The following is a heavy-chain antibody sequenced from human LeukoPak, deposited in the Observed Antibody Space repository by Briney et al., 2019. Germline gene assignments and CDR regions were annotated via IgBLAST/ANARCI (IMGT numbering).Heavy chain of an antibody. CDR2: IRNSGTT. J-gene: IGHJ4*02. CDR1: VGSISGYY. CDR3: ARGRGYGGNTARAFDC. D-gene: IGHD4-23*01. V-gene: IGHV4-59*01. Sequence: SETLSLTCSVSVGSISGYYWSWIRQPPGKGLECIGYIRNSGTTNYNPSLKSRVTISVDTSKNQFSLKLSSVTAADTAVYYCARGRGYGGNTARAFDCWGQGTLVTVSS.